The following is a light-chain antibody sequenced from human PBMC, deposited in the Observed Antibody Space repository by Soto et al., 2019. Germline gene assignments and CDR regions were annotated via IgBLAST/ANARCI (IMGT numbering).Light chain of an antibody. J-gene: IGKJ1*01. CDR3: QQSSSTAWT. V-gene: IGKV1-39*01. CDR2: SSS. Sequence: DIQMTQSPSSLSASVGDRVTITCRASQSVRHYLNWYQQKPGMPPKLLICSSSTLQSGVPSRFSGSGSGTDFTLTISRLQPEDFATYYCQQSSSTAWTFGQGTKVDIK. CDR1: QSVRHY.